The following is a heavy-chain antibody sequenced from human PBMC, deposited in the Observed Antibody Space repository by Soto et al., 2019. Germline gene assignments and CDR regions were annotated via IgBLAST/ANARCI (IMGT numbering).Heavy chain of an antibody. J-gene: IGHJ4*02. CDR3: AKESYYYGSGSYFGYFDY. CDR1: GFTFDDYA. V-gene: IGHV3-9*01. D-gene: IGHD3-10*01. CDR2: ISWNSGSI. Sequence: EVQLVESGGGLVQPGRSLRLSCAASGFTFDDYAMHWVRQAPGKGLEWVSGISWNSGSIGYADSAKGRFTISRDNAKNSLYLQMNSLRAEDTALYYCAKESYYYGSGSYFGYFDYWGQGTLVTVSS.